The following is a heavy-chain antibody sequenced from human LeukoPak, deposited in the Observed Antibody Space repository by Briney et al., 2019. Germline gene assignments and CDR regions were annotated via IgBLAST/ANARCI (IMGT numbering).Heavy chain of an antibody. J-gene: IGHJ6*03. V-gene: IGHV4-4*07. D-gene: IGHD3-22*01. CDR1: GGSIISNY. CDR2: IYGSGIT. CDR3: ARLKFYDSTGYSPGYYMDV. Sequence: TPSETLSLTCTVSGGSIISNYWSWMRQSAGTGLEWIGRIYGSGITDFNPSLKSRVTMPLDTSRKQFSLRLTSVTAADTAVYYCARLKFYDSTGYSPGYYMDVWGKGTTVSVFS.